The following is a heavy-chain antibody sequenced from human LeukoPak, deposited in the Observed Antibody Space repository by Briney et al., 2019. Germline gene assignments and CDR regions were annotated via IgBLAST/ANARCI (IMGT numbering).Heavy chain of an antibody. V-gene: IGHV1-2*02. CDR2: INPNSGGT. CDR3: ARVRVRLAAAGTSGGNWFDP. Sequence: VASVKVSCKVSGYSLNEVSIHWVRQAPGQGLEWMGWINPNSGGTNYAQKFQGRVTMTGDTSISTAYMELSRLRSDDTAVYYCARVRVRLAAAGTSGGNWFDPWGQGTLVTVSS. D-gene: IGHD6-13*01. J-gene: IGHJ5*02. CDR1: GYSLNEVS.